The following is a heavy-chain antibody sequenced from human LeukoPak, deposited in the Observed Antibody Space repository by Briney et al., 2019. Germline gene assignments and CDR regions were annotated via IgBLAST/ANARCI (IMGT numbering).Heavy chain of an antibody. V-gene: IGHV4-39*07. D-gene: IGHD3-3*01. Sequence: PSETLSLTCTVSGGSISSSSYYWGWIRQPPGKGLEWIGSIYYSGSTYYNPSLKSRVTISVDTSKNQFSLKLSSVTAADTAVYYCARELRVTIFGVVPPNWFGPWGQGTLVTVSS. CDR3: ARELRVTIFGVVPPNWFGP. J-gene: IGHJ5*02. CDR1: GGSISSSSYY. CDR2: IYYSGST.